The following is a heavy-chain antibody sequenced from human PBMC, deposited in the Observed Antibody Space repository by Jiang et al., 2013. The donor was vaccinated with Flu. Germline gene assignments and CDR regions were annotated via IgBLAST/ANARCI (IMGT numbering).Heavy chain of an antibody. J-gene: IGHJ6*02. V-gene: IGHV3-30-3*01. D-gene: IGHD6-13*01. Sequence: QLVESGGGVVQPGRSLRLSCAASGFTFSSYAMHWVRQAPGKGLEWVAVISYDGSNKYYADSVKGRFTISRDNSKNTLYLQMNSLRAEDTAVYYCARDHRSSSWYYYYGMDVWGQGTTVTVSS. CDR3: ARDHRSSSWYYYYGMDV. CDR1: GFTFSSYA. CDR2: ISYDGSNK.